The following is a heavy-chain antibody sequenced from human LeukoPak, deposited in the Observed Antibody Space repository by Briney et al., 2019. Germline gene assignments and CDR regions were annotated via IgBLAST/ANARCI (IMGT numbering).Heavy chain of an antibody. D-gene: IGHD6-6*01. Sequence: SGGSLRLSCAASGFTFSSYWMSWVRQVPGKGLEWVANIKQDGSEKYYVDSVKGRFTISRDNAKSSLYLQMNSLRAEDTAVYYCARTRFIGPRPHFDYWGQGTLVTVSS. CDR3: ARTRFIGPRPHFDY. V-gene: IGHV3-7*05. CDR1: GFTFSSYW. CDR2: IKQDGSEK. J-gene: IGHJ4*02.